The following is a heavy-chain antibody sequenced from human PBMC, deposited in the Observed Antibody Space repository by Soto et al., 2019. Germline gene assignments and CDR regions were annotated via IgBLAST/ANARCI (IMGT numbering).Heavy chain of an antibody. D-gene: IGHD4-17*01. CDR1: VDSIDNTVFF. CDR3: ARHLSGDYPNSNWFDP. CDR2: ISSSGKT. V-gene: IGHV4-31*03. J-gene: IGHJ5*02. Sequence: SETLSVTCSVCVDSIDNTVFFWNWIRQHPEKGLEWIGYISSSGKTYYNPSLKSRVTMSLDTSRNQFSLNLTSVTAADTAVYFCARHLSGDYPNSNWFDPWGQGTLVTV.